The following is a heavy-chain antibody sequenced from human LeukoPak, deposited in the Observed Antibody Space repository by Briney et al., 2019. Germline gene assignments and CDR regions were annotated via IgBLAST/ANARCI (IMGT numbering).Heavy chain of an antibody. CDR1: GFTFDDYG. Sequence: PGGSLRLSCAASGFTFDDYGMSWVRQAPGKGLKWVSGINWNGGSTGYADSVKGRFTISRDNAKNTLYLQMNSLRAEDTAMYFCAKGPNYFDSWGQGTLVTVSS. CDR3: AKGPNYFDS. V-gene: IGHV3-20*04. CDR2: INWNGGST. J-gene: IGHJ4*02.